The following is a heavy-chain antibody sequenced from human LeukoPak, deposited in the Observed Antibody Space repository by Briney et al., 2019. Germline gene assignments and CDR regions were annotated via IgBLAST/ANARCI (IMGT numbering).Heavy chain of an antibody. V-gene: IGHV3-30*03. Sequence: HPGGSLRLSCAASGFTFSSFGMHWVRQAPGKGLEWVAVISYDGSNKYYADSVKGRFTISRDNSQNTLYLQMNSLRLEDTAVYYCGRLMGGYDSYFYGTDVWGQGTTVTVSS. CDR2: ISYDGSNK. J-gene: IGHJ6*02. D-gene: IGHD5-12*01. CDR3: GRLMGGYDSYFYGTDV. CDR1: GFTFSSFG.